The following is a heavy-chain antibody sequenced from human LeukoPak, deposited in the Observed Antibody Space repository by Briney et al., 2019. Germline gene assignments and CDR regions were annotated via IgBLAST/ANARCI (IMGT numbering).Heavy chain of an antibody. D-gene: IGHD3-10*01. CDR3: AREITMPAQVYGMDV. CDR1: GLTINTNY. V-gene: IGHV3-66*01. J-gene: IGHJ6*02. Sequence: GGSLRLSCAASGLTINTNYMSWVRQAPGKGLEWVSVVYSGGDTYYADSVKGRFTISRDNSKNTLYLQMNSLRAEDTAVYYCAREITMPAQVYGMDVWGQGILVTVSS. CDR2: VYSGGDT.